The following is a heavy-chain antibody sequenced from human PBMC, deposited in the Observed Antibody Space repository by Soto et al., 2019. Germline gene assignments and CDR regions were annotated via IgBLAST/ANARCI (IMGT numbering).Heavy chain of an antibody. Sequence: SETLSLTCTVSGGSISSGGYYWSWIRQHPGKGLEWIGYIYYSGSTYYNPSLKSRVTISVDTSKNQFSLKLSSVTAADTAVYYCARDYEDYGMDVWGQGTTVTVSS. V-gene: IGHV4-31*03. D-gene: IGHD3-3*01. CDR1: GGSISSGGYY. CDR2: IYYSGST. CDR3: ARDYEDYGMDV. J-gene: IGHJ6*02.